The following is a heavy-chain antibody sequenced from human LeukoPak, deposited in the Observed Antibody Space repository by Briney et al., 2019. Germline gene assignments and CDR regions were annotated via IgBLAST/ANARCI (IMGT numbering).Heavy chain of an antibody. CDR2: IYSSGTI. D-gene: IGHD3-10*01. V-gene: IGHV4-61*02. CDR3: ARVFMVAFDY. Sequence: SETLSLTCTVSGGSISSGSGVYCWSWIRQPAGKGQEWIGRIYSSGTINYNPSLKSRVTISADTSKNQFSLKLSSVTAADTAVYYCARVFMVAFDYWGQGTPVTVSS. J-gene: IGHJ4*02. CDR1: GGSISSGSGVYC.